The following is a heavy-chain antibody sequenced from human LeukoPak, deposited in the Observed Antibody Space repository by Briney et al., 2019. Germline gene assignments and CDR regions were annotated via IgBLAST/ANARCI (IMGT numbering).Heavy chain of an antibody. Sequence: SETLSLTCTVSGGSISSSSYYWGWIRQPPGKGLEWIGSIYYSGSTYYNPSLKSRVTISVDTSKNQFSLKLSSVTAADTAVYYCARLSYYDSSGYYGCFDYWGQGTLVTVSS. CDR3: ARLSYYDSSGYYGCFDY. J-gene: IGHJ4*02. CDR2: IYYSGST. CDR1: GGSISSSSYY. V-gene: IGHV4-39*01. D-gene: IGHD3-22*01.